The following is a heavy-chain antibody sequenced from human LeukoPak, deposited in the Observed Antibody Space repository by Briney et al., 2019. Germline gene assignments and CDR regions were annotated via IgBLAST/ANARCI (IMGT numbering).Heavy chain of an antibody. CDR3: ARGQYYDFWSGFYYYYYGMDV. CDR2: IYHSGST. CDR1: GGSISSSNW. V-gene: IGHV4-4*02. J-gene: IGHJ6*02. Sequence: SETLSLTCAVSGGSISSSNWWSWVRQPPGKGLEWIGEIYHSGSTNYNPSLKSRVTISVDKSKNQFSLKLSSVTAADTAVYYCARGQYYDFWSGFYYYYYGMDVWGQGTTVTVSS. D-gene: IGHD3-3*01.